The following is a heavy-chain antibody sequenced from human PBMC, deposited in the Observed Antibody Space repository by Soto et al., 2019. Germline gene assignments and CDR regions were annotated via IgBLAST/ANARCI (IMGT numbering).Heavy chain of an antibody. D-gene: IGHD6-25*01. V-gene: IGHV3-7*01. CDR2: IKQAGSEK. CDR1: GFTFSAYW. CDR3: AREKRANGYFYY. Sequence: EVQLVESGGGLVQTGGSLRLSCAASGFTFSAYWMSWVRQAPGKGLEWVANIKQAGSEKYYVDFVNGRFIISRDDAKNSLFLQVNSLRVEDTAVYYCAREKRANGYFYYWGQGTLVTVSS. J-gene: IGHJ4*02.